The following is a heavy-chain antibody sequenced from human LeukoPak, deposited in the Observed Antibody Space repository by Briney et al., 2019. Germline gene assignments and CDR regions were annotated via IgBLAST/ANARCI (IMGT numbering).Heavy chain of an antibody. V-gene: IGHV1-3*01. D-gene: IGHD3-22*01. Sequence: ASVKVSCKASGYSFTTHGIHWVRQAPGQRLERMGWISDGNGNTKHSQKFQGRLTITRDTSASTAYMELSSLRSEDTAVYYCARDGGYDRSGYYLIPVDPWGQGTLVTVSS. J-gene: IGHJ5*02. CDR2: ISDGNGNT. CDR1: GYSFTTHG. CDR3: ARDGGYDRSGYYLIPVDP.